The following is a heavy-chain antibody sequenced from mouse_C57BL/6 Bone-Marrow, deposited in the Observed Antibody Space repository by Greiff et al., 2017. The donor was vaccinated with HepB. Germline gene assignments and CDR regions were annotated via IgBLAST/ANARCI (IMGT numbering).Heavy chain of an antibody. CDR3: TREGPKLTGTFDY. D-gene: IGHD4-1*01. CDR1: GFTFSDAW. V-gene: IGHV6-6*01. J-gene: IGHJ2*01. CDR2: IRNKANNHAT. Sequence: EVQLVESGGGLVQPGGSMKLSCAASGFTFSDAWMDWVRQSPEKGLEWVAEIRNKANNHATYYAESVKGRFTISSDDSKSSVYLQMNSIRAEDTGIYYCTREGPKLTGTFDYWGQGTTLTVSS.